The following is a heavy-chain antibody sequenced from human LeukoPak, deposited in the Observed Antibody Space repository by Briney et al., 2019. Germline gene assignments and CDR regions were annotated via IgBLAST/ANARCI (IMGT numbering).Heavy chain of an antibody. CDR3: ARDWAVVVVTYFDY. V-gene: IGHV4-39*07. CDR2: IYYSGST. CDR1: GGSISSGDYY. J-gene: IGHJ4*02. D-gene: IGHD3-22*01. Sequence: SETLSLTCTVSGGSISSGDYYWSWIRQPPGKGLKWIGSIYYSGSTYYNPSLKSRVTISVDTSKNQFSLKLSSVTAADTAVYYCARDWAVVVVTYFDYWGQGTLVTVSS.